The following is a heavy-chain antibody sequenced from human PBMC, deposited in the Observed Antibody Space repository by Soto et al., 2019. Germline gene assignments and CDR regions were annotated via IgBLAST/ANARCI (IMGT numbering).Heavy chain of an antibody. V-gene: IGHV3-21*01. CDR1: GFTFSSYS. CDR2: ISGSSSYI. Sequence: GESLKISCAASGFTFSSYSMNWVRQAPGKGLEWASSISGSSSYIYYADSVKGRFTISRDNAKNSLYLQMNSLRAEDTAVYYCARVLGGGGSYYDYFDYWGQGTLVTVSS. J-gene: IGHJ4*02. CDR3: ARVLGGGGSYYDYFDY. D-gene: IGHD1-26*01.